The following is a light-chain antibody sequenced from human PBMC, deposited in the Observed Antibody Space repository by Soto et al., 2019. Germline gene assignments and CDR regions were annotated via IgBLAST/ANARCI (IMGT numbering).Light chain of an antibody. J-gene: IGKJ1*01. Sequence: EIQLTQSPSSLSASLGDRVTITCRASQGISSYLAWYQQKPGKAPKLLIFAASTLQSGVPSRFSGSGSGTEFTLTISSLQPEDFATYYCQQYNNFPPAFGQGTKVDIK. CDR3: QQYNNFPPA. V-gene: IGKV1-9*01. CDR1: QGISSY. CDR2: AAS.